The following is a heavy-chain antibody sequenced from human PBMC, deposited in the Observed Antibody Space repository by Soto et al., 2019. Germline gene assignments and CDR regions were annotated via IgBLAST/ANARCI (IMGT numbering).Heavy chain of an antibody. D-gene: IGHD3-22*01. V-gene: IGHV1-46*01. J-gene: IGHJ4*02. CDR2: INPSGGST. Sequence: QVQLVQSGAEVKKPGASVKVSCKASGYTFTSYYMHWVRQAPGQGLEWMGIINPSGGSTSYAQKFQGRVTMTRDTSTSTVYMELSSLRSEDTAVYYCARDSEYYYDSSGYYFRGGGFVNWGQGTLVTVSS. CDR3: ARDSEYYYDSSGYYFRGGGFVN. CDR1: GYTFTSYY.